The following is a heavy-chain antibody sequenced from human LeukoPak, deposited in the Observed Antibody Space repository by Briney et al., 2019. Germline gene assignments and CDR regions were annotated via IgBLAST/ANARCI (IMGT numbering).Heavy chain of an antibody. J-gene: IGHJ5*02. CDR2: IQNSVTSY. Sequence: SETLSLTCTVSGGSISTYYWSWLRQPPGKGLEWIGYIQNSVTSYTDNPSLQSRVTISVDTSKNQFSLKVTSVTAADTAVYYCVRSPQLDPWGQGTLVTVSS. V-gene: IGHV4-59*01. CDR1: GGSISTYY. CDR3: VRSPQLDP.